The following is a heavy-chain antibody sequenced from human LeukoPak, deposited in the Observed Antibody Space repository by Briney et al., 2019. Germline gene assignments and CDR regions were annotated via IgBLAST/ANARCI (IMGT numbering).Heavy chain of an antibody. Sequence: GGSLRLSCAASGFTFSYYGIHWVRQAPGKGLEWVAVISYDATNKYYTDSVKGRFTISRDNSKNTLYLQMNSLRAEDTAVYYCARDQDVAAAGTWGSLDYWGQGTLVTVSS. V-gene: IGHV3-30*03. CDR3: ARDQDVAAAGTWGSLDY. D-gene: IGHD6-13*01. CDR2: ISYDATNK. CDR1: GFTFSYYG. J-gene: IGHJ4*02.